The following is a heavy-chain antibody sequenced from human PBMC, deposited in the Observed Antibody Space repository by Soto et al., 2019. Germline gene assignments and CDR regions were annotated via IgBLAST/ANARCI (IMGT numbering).Heavy chain of an antibody. CDR2: IGPESGAT. Sequence: ASVKVSCKASGYTFTGHYIHWVRQAPEQGPEWMGEIGPESGATRYAQKFQGRVTMTRDTSITTVYMELKNLSPDDTAVYYCGRGRSGQIVVFDRGQGTPVTVSS. D-gene: IGHD1-26*01. V-gene: IGHV1-2*02. J-gene: IGHJ1*01. CDR3: GRGRSGQIVVFD. CDR1: GYTFTGHY.